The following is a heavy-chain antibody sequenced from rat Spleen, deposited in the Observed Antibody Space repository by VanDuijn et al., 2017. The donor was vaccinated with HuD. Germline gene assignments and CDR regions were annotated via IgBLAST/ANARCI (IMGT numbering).Heavy chain of an antibody. CDR2: ISYGDSSGHSGT. Sequence: EVQLVESGGGLVQPGRSLKLSCAASGFTFSDYGVAWVHQAPTKGLEWVATISYGDSSGHSGTYYQDSVKGRFTISRDNAKSTLYLQMDSLRSEDTATYYCARQWLTGSHWFFDFWGPGTMVTVSS. J-gene: IGHJ1*01. V-gene: IGHV5-29*01. D-gene: IGHD1-4*01. CDR3: ARQWLTGSHWFFDF. CDR1: GFTFSDYG.